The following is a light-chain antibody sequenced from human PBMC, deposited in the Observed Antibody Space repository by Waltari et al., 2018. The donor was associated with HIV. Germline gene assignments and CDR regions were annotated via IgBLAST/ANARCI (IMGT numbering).Light chain of an antibody. CDR1: NIGTYS. CDR3: QVWHNRNDHWI. V-gene: IGLV3-21*04. Sequence: SLVLTQPPSVSVAPGETARITCGGDNIGTYSVHWYQQKPGQAPMLVIYDDGDRPSGIPERFSGSNSGNTATLTISRVEAGDEADYHCQVWHNRNDHWIFGGGTKLTVL. CDR2: DDG. J-gene: IGLJ2*01.